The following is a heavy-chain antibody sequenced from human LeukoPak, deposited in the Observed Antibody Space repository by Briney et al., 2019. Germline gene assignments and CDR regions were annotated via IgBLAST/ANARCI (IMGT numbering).Heavy chain of an antibody. J-gene: IGHJ3*02. CDR3: ASHRSYVSGYFDAFDI. V-gene: IGHV4-59*08. CDR2: IYYSGYT. CDR1: GGSISSYY. Sequence: PSETLSLTCSVSGGSISSYYWSWIRQPLGKGLEWIGYIYYSGYTNYNPSLKSRVTISVDTSKNQFSLKLSSVTAADTAVYYCASHRSYVSGYFDAFDIWGQGTVVTVSS. D-gene: IGHD3-22*01.